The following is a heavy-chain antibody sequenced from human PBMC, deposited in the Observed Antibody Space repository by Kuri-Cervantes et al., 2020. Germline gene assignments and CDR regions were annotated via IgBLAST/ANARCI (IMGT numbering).Heavy chain of an antibody. J-gene: IGHJ4*02. CDR3: ARTHYYGSGSYTQRDY. Sequence: GSLRLSCAVSGGSISSSNWWSWVRQPPGKGLEWIGEIYHSGSTNYNPSLKSRVTISVDKSKNQFSLKLSSVTAADTAVYYCARTHYYGSGSYTQRDYWGKGILVTVSS. V-gene: IGHV4-4*02. CDR2: IYHSGST. CDR1: GGSISSSNW. D-gene: IGHD3-10*01.